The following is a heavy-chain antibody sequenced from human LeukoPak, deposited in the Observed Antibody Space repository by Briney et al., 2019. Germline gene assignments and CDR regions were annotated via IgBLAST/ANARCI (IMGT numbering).Heavy chain of an antibody. CDR1: RFTFSTYG. V-gene: IGHV3-30*02. D-gene: IGHD1-26*01. CDR3: ALDFVRKVGASGPFDY. Sequence: PGGSLRLSCAASRFTFSTYGLHWVRQAPGKGLEWVAFIQYDGNNKCYADSVKGRFTISRDNSESTLYLQMNNLSPEDTAIYYCALDFVRKVGASGPFDYWGQGTLVTVSS. CDR2: IQYDGNNK. J-gene: IGHJ4*02.